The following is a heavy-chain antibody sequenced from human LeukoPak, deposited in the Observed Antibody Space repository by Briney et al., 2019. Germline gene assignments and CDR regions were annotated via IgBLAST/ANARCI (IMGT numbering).Heavy chain of an antibody. V-gene: IGHV4-30-2*01. CDR2: IYHSGST. Sequence: SETLSLTCTVSGGSISSGGYYWSWIRQPPGKGLEWIGYIYHSGSTYYNPSLKSRVTISVDRSKSQFSLKLSSVTAADTAVYYCARDSHRRQGIDYWGQGTLVTVSS. CDR3: ARDSHRRQGIDY. J-gene: IGHJ4*02. CDR1: GGSISSGGYY.